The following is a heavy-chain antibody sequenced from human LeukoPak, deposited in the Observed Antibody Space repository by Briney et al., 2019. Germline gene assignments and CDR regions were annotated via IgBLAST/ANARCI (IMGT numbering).Heavy chain of an antibody. Sequence: PGGSLRLSCAASGFTFSSYGMHWVRQAPGKGLEGVAVISYDGSNKYYADSVKGRFTISRDNSKNTLYLQMNSLRAEDTAVYYCARDYAYYYVDYYYGMDVWGKGTTVTV. CDR1: GFTFSSYG. V-gene: IGHV3-30*03. CDR2: ISYDGSNK. CDR3: ARDYAYYYVDYYYGMDV. J-gene: IGHJ6*04. D-gene: IGHD3-10*02.